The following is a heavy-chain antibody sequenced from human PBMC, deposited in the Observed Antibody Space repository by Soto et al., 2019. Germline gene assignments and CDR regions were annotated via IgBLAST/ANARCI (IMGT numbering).Heavy chain of an antibody. V-gene: IGHV1-18*01. CDR2: ISAYNGNT. CDR3: ARGLIAVAGTWVHGAFET. CDR1: GYTFTSYG. D-gene: IGHD6-19*01. Sequence: ASVKVSCKASGYTFTSYGISWVRQAPGQGLEWMGWISAYNGNTNYAQKLQGRVTMTTDTSTSTAYMELRSLRSDDTAVYYCARGLIAVAGTWVHGAFETWGQETIVPLSS. J-gene: IGHJ3*02.